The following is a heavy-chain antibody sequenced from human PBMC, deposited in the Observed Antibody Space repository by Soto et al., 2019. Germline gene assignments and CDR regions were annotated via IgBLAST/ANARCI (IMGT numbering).Heavy chain of an antibody. CDR1: GFTVSSNY. Sequence: TGVSLTLSCAASGFTVSSNYLSWVRQAPGQGLEGVSVIIGADNTHYAVSVKGRFTISRDNSKNTVFLQMNSLRAEDTAVYYCAITGAGYYIVWGQGTPVTVSS. V-gene: IGHV3-53*01. CDR2: IIGADNT. CDR3: AITGAGYYIV. J-gene: IGHJ4*02. D-gene: IGHD3-3*01.